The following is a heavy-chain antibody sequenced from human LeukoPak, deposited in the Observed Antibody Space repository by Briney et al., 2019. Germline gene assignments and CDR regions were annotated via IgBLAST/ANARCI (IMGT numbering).Heavy chain of an antibody. Sequence: GGSLRLSCAASGFTFSKDWMAWVRQAPGKGLEWVANINQDGGERNYVDSVKGRSTISRDNAKNSLYLQMNSLRAEDTAVYYCARDSSPYDSDKSIYWDAFDIWGLGTMVTVSS. CDR3: ARDSSPYDSDKSIYWDAFDI. CDR1: GFTFSKDW. D-gene: IGHD3-22*01. V-gene: IGHV3-7*01. J-gene: IGHJ3*02. CDR2: INQDGGER.